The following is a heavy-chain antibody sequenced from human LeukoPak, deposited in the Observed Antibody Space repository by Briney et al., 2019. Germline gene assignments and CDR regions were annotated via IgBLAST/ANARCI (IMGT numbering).Heavy chain of an antibody. Sequence: SETLSLTCTVSGYSISSGYYWGWIRQPPGKGLEWIGSIYHSGSTYYNPSLKSRVTISVDTSKNQFSLKLSSVTAADTAVYYCARVAVRYSYGRYAYFDYWGQGTLVTVSS. V-gene: IGHV4-38-2*02. CDR3: ARVAVRYSYGRYAYFDY. CDR1: GYSISSGYY. J-gene: IGHJ4*02. CDR2: IYHSGST. D-gene: IGHD5-18*01.